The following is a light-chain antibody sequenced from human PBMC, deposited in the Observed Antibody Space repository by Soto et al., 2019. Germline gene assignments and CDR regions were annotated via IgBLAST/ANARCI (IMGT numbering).Light chain of an antibody. J-gene: IGLJ1*01. CDR3: SSYAGSYTWI. Sequence: QSVLTQPASVSGSPGQSITISCTGTSSDVGGYNYVSWYQQQSGKAPKLMIHEVSNRPSGVPDRFSGSKSGNTAALTISGLQAEDEAEYFCSSYAGSYTWIFGSGTKVTVL. CDR1: SSDVGGYNY. V-gene: IGLV2-11*01. CDR2: EVS.